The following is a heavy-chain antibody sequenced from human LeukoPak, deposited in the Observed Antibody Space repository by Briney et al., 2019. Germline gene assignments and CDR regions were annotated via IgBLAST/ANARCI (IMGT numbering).Heavy chain of an antibody. CDR3: ARAVSSGWKAYYFDY. CDR1: GFTVSSNY. D-gene: IGHD6-19*01. V-gene: IGHV3-53*01. CDR2: IYSGGST. J-gene: IGHJ4*02. Sequence: GGSLRLSCAASGFTVSSNYMSWVRQAPGKGLEWVSVIYSGGSTYYADSVKGRFTISRDNSKNTLYLQMNSLRAEDTAVYYCARAVSSGWKAYYFDYWGQGTLVTVSS.